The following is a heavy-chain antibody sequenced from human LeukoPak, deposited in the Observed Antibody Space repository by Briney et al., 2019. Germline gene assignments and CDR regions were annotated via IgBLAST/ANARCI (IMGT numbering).Heavy chain of an antibody. V-gene: IGHV3-7*03. Sequence: GGFLRLSCAASGFTFSSFWMSWVRQAPGKGLAWVANIKQDGSEKYFVDSVKGRFTISRDNAKNSLYLQMSSLRAEDTAVYYCARGGSRHPSPEDYWGRGTLVTVSS. D-gene: IGHD1-1*01. CDR2: IKQDGSEK. CDR1: GFTFSSFW. CDR3: ARGGSRHPSPEDY. J-gene: IGHJ4*02.